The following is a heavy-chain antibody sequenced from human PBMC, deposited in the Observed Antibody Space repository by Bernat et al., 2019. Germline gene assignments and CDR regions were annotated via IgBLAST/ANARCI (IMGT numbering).Heavy chain of an antibody. CDR2: IWYDGSNK. D-gene: IGHD3-22*01. V-gene: IGHV3-33*01. CDR3: ARDPYYYDSSGYYQGPGGFDY. J-gene: IGHJ4*02. CDR1: GFTFSSYG. Sequence: QVQLVESGGGVVQPGRSLRLSCAASGFTFSSYGMHWVRQAPGKGLEWVAVIWYDGSNKYYADSVKGRFTIPRDNSKNTLYLQMNSLRAEDTAVYYCARDPYYYDSSGYYQGPGGFDYWGQGTLVTVSS.